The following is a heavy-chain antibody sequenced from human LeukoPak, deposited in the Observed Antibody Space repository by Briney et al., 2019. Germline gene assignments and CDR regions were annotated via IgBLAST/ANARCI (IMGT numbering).Heavy chain of an antibody. Sequence: GGSLRLSCAASGFTFNGYWMHWVRQAPGKGLVWVSRINGDGSITTYADSVKGRFTISRDNAKNTLYLQMNSLRAEDTALYYCARGLELDVYWGQGTLVTVSS. CDR2: INGDGSIT. V-gene: IGHV3-74*01. CDR3: ARGLELDVY. J-gene: IGHJ4*02. CDR1: GFTFNGYW. D-gene: IGHD1-7*01.